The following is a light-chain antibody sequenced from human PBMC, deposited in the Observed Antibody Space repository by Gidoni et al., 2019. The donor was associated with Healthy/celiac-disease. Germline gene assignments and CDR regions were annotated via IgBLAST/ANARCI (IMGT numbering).Light chain of an antibody. CDR1: QSISHY. J-gene: IGKJ1*01. Sequence: DIQMTQSPSSLSASVGDRVTITCRASQSISHYLNWYQQKPGKAPELLIYAASSLQGGVPSRFSGSGSGTDFTLTIASLQPEDFATYYCQQSYSTPWTFGQXTKVDIK. V-gene: IGKV1-39*01. CDR3: QQSYSTPWT. CDR2: AAS.